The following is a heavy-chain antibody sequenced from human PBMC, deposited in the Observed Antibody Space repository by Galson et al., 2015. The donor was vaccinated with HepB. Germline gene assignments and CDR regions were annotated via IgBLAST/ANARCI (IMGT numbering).Heavy chain of an antibody. V-gene: IGHV6-1*01. Sequence: AISGDSVSSNSAAWNWIRQSPSRGLEWLGRTYYRSKWYNDYAVSVKSRITINPDTSKNQFSLQLNSVTPEDTAVYYCARDQVYYDSSGYSSFPFDYWGQGTLVTVSS. D-gene: IGHD3-22*01. CDR1: GDSVSSNSAA. CDR3: ARDQVYYDSSGYSSFPFDY. CDR2: TYYRSKWYN. J-gene: IGHJ4*02.